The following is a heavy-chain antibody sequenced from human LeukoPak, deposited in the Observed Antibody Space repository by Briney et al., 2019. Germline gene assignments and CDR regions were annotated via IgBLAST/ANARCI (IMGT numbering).Heavy chain of an antibody. CDR2: INHSGST. J-gene: IGHJ6*03. D-gene: IGHD1-14*01. V-gene: IGHV4-34*01. Sequence: SETLSLTCAVYGGSFSGYYWSWIRQPPGKGLEWIGEINHSGSTNYNPSLKSRVTISVDTSKNQFSLKLSSVTAADTAVYYCARGGYKDYYYYMDVWGKGTTVTVSS. CDR3: ARGGYKDYYYYMDV. CDR1: GGSFSGYY.